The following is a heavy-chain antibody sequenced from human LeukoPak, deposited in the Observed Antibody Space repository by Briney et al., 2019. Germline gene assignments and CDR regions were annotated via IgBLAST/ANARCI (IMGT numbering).Heavy chain of an antibody. V-gene: IGHV3-48*01. D-gene: IGHD1-26*01. CDR2: ISSSSSTI. CDR1: GFTFSSYS. CDR3: ARDLVGATEESD. Sequence: GGSLRLSCAASGFTFSSYSMNWVRQAPEEGLEWVSYISSSSSTIYYADSVKGRFTISRDNAKNLLYLQMNSLRAEDTAVYYCARDLVGATEESDWGQGTLVTVSS. J-gene: IGHJ4*02.